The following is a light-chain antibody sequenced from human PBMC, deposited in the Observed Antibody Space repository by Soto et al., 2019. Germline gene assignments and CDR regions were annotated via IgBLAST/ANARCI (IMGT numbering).Light chain of an antibody. Sequence: EIVLTQSPATQSLSPGERATLSSRASQSVSSYLAWYQQKPGQAPRLLIYDASNRATGIPARFSGSGSGTDFTLTISSLEPEDFAVYYCQQRSNWPPIFTFGPGTKVDIK. CDR1: QSVSSY. V-gene: IGKV3-11*01. CDR3: QQRSNWPPIFT. J-gene: IGKJ3*01. CDR2: DAS.